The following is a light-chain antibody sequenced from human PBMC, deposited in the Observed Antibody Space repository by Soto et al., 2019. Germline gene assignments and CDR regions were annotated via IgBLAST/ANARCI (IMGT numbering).Light chain of an antibody. V-gene: IGLV6-57*03. CDR3: QSYDINSHVVM. CDR2: EDD. J-gene: IGLJ3*02. Sequence: NFMLTQPHSVSESPGKTVTISCTRSSGSIASSFVQWYQQRPGGAPTALIYEDDQRPSGVPDRFSGSIDTSSNSAPLTISGLKTEDAADYFCQSYDINSHVVMFGGGTKVTVL. CDR1: SGSIASSF.